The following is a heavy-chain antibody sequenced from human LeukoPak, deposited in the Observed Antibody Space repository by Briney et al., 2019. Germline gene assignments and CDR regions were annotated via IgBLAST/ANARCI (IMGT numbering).Heavy chain of an antibody. Sequence: GGSLTLSCVVSGLTFTSYTMDWVRQAPGKGLEWLSSISSSSNDIYYADSVKGRFTISRDNAKYSVLLQMNSLRAEDTALYYCAIIRGRNSWGQGTLVTVSS. CDR3: AIIRGRNS. CDR1: GLTFTSYT. D-gene: IGHD3-10*01. CDR2: ISSSSNDI. J-gene: IGHJ4*02. V-gene: IGHV3-21*01.